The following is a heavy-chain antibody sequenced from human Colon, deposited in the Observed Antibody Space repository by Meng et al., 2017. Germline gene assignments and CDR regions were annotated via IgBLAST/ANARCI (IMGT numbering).Heavy chain of an antibody. Sequence: SVKVSCKASGFTFTSSAVQWVRQARGQRLGWIGWIVVGSGNTNYAQKFQERVTITRDMSTSTAYMELSSLRSEDTAVYYCAADTPFTDYYDSRDSYYFDYWGQGTLVTVSS. J-gene: IGHJ4*02. CDR3: AADTPFTDYYDSRDSYYFDY. CDR1: GFTFTSSA. D-gene: IGHD3-22*01. CDR2: IVVGSGNT. V-gene: IGHV1-58*01.